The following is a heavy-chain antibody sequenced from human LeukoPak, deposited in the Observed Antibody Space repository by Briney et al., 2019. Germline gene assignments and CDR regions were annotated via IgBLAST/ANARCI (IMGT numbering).Heavy chain of an antibody. V-gene: IGHV5-51*01. CDR2: IYPGDSDT. D-gene: IGHD3-10*01. CDR1: GYSFTSYW. Sequence: GESLKISCKGSGYSFTSYWIGWVRQMPGKGLEWMGIIYPGDSDTRYSPSFQGQVTISADKSISTAYLQWSSLKASDTAMYYCARLGRGYYGSGKPLDYWGQGTLVTVSS. J-gene: IGHJ4*02. CDR3: ARLGRGYYGSGKPLDY.